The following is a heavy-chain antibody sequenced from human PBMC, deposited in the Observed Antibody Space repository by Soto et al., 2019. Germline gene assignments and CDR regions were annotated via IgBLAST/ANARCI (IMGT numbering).Heavy chain of an antibody. CDR2: IKYDGREK. Sequence: GGSLRLSCAASGFTFSNYWMNWARQTPGKRLEWVASIKYDGREKNYVDSVKGRFTISRDNAKNSVYLQMASLRAEDTAVYYCARDGVAPGLYFDHWGQGTPVTVSS. V-gene: IGHV3-7*05. J-gene: IGHJ4*02. CDR3: ARDGVAPGLYFDH. CDR1: GFTFSNYW. D-gene: IGHD6-13*01.